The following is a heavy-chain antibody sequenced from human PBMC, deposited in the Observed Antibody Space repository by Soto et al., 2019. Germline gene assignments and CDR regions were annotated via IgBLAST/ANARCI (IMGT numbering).Heavy chain of an antibody. V-gene: IGHV4-30-2*01. Sequence: SETQSLTYAVSGGSIDSTAYSLSWIRQPPGKGLEWIGYVSHRGTAYSIPSLNGRLTLSMDSSQTQFSLKLTSVTAADSAVYYCARIHWSQSSLDYWGRGILVTVSS. CDR2: VSHRGTA. D-gene: IGHD6-19*01. CDR3: ARIHWSQSSLDY. J-gene: IGHJ4*02. CDR1: GGSIDSTAYS.